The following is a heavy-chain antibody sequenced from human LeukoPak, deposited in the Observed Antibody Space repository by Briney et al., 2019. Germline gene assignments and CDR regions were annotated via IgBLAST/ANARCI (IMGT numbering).Heavy chain of an antibody. V-gene: IGHV1-69*13. CDR1: GGTFSSYA. CDR3: ARALRTAGYYDAFDI. CDR2: IIPIFGTA. Sequence: GASVKVSCKASGGTFSSYAISWVRQAPGQGLEWMGGIIPIFGTANYAQKFQGRVTITADESTSTAYMELSSLRSEDTAVYYCARALRTAGYYDAFDIWGQGTMVTVSS. J-gene: IGHJ3*02. D-gene: IGHD6-13*01.